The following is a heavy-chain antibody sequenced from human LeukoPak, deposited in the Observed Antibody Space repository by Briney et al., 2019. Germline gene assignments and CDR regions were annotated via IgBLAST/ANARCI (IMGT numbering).Heavy chain of an antibody. D-gene: IGHD3-9*01. Sequence: PSETLSLTCTVSGGSISHYYWSWIRQPPGKGLEWIGYIYYSGSTNYNPSLKSRVTISVDTSKNQFYLKLSSVTAADTAVYYCARHGLRYFDWLAAPRGIDRRRWFDPWGQGTLVTVSS. V-gene: IGHV4-59*08. CDR2: IYYSGST. J-gene: IGHJ5*02. CDR3: ARHGLRYFDWLAAPRGIDRRRWFDP. CDR1: GGSISHYY.